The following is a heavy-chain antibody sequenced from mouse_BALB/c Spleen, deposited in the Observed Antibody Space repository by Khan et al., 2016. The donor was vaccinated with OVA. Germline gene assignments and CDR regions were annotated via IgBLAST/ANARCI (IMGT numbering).Heavy chain of an antibody. V-gene: IGHV1-22*01. CDR1: GYTFSEYT. CDR3: ARDAGRY. J-gene: IGHJ4*01. Sequence: VQLQQSGPELVKPGASVKMSCKTSGYTFSEYTLHWVKQSHGKSLEWIGVINPKNGATSYNQKFKGKATLTVDKSSSTAYMEFRSLTSEDSAGYYCARDAGRYWGQGTSVTVSS. D-gene: IGHD3-3*01. CDR2: INPKNGAT.